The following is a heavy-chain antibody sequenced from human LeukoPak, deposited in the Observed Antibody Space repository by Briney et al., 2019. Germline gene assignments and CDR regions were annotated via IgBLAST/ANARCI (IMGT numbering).Heavy chain of an antibody. J-gene: IGHJ4*02. V-gene: IGHV3-30*18. CDR2: ISYDGSNK. Sequence: GGSLRLSCAASGFTFSSYGMHRVRQAPGKGLEWVAVISYDGSNKYYADSVEGRFTISRDNSKNTLYLQMNSLRAEDTAVYYCAKDRHRITGDGLYFDYWGQGTLVTVSS. D-gene: IGHD7-27*01. CDR3: AKDRHRITGDGLYFDY. CDR1: GFTFSSYG.